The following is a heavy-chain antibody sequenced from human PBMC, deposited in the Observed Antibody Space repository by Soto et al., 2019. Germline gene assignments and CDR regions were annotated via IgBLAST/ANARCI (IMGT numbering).Heavy chain of an antibody. J-gene: IGHJ6*02. D-gene: IGHD5-18*01. CDR2: IYYSGST. CDR1: GGSISSSSYY. Sequence: PSETLSLTCTVSGGSISSSSYYWGWIRQPPGKGLEWIGSIYYSGSTYYNPSLKSRVTISVDTSKNQFSLKLSSVTAADMAVYYCVGLSGYSYGLGYYYYGIDVWGQGTKVTVSS. V-gene: IGHV4-39*01. CDR3: VGLSGYSYGLGYYYYGIDV.